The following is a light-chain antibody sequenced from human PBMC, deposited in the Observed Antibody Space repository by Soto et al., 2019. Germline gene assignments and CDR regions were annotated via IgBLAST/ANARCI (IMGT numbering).Light chain of an antibody. J-gene: IGKJ1*01. V-gene: IGKV3-20*01. Sequence: EIVLTQSPGTLSLSPGERATLSCRASQSVSIRYFAWYQQRPGQAPRLLTYGASSRATGIPDRFSGSGSGTDFTLTISRLEPEDFAVYYCQQYSSSPWTFGQGTKVEIK. CDR2: GAS. CDR1: QSVSIRY. CDR3: QQYSSSPWT.